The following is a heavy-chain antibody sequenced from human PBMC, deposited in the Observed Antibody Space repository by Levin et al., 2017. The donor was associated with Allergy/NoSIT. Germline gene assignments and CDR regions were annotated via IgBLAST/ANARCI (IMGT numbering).Heavy chain of an antibody. Sequence: GGSLRLSCAASGFAFSTLGMHWVRQAPGKGLEWVAVISYDGNEKYYADSVNGRFTISRDNSKKTLYLQMNNLRAEDTAVYYCKSLITVNRGPLFDPWGQGTLVIVSS. CDR1: GFAFSTLG. CDR3: KSLITVNRGPLFDP. J-gene: IGHJ5*02. D-gene: IGHD3-16*02. CDR2: ISYDGNEK. V-gene: IGHV3-30*03.